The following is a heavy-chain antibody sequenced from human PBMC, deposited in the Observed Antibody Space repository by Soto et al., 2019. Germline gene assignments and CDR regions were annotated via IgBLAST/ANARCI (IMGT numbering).Heavy chain of an antibody. CDR1: GGSISSGGYS. Sequence: QLQLQESGSGLVKPSQTLSLTCAVSGGSISSGGYSWSWIRQPPGKGLGWIGYIYHSGSTYYNPSLKGRVXXXVXXSKNQFSLKLSSVTAADTAVYYCARGETTVTTLDYWGQGTLVTVSS. V-gene: IGHV4-30-2*01. CDR2: IYHSGST. CDR3: ARGETTVTTLDY. D-gene: IGHD4-17*01. J-gene: IGHJ4*02.